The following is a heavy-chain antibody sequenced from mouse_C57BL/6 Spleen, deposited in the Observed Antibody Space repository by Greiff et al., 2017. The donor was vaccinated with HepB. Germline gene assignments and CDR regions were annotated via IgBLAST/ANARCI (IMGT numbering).Heavy chain of an antibody. Sequence: LQESGPELVKPGASVKISCKASGYSFTSYYIHWVKQRPGQGLEWIGWIYPGSGNTKYNEKFKGKATLTADTSSSTAYMQLSSLTSEDSAVYYCARRSYYSNYVDAMDYWGQGTSVTVSS. CDR2: IYPGSGNT. V-gene: IGHV1-66*01. CDR3: ARRSYYSNYVDAMDY. CDR1: GYSFTSYY. D-gene: IGHD2-5*01. J-gene: IGHJ4*01.